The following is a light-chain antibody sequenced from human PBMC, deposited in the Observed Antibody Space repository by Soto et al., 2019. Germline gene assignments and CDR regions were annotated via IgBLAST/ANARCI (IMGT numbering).Light chain of an antibody. Sequence: QSPLTQPASVSGAPGQSITISCTGTSSDVGSYNLVSWYQQHPGKAPKLMIYEGSKRPSGVSNRFSGSKSGNTASLTISGLQAEDEADYYCCSYAGSSTLVVFGGGTKLTV. J-gene: IGLJ2*01. CDR2: EGS. V-gene: IGLV2-23*01. CDR1: SSDVGSYNL. CDR3: CSYAGSSTLVV.